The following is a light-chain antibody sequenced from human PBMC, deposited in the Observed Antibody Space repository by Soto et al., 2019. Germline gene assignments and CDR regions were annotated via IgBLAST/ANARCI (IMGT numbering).Light chain of an antibody. V-gene: IGKV3-15*01. CDR1: QSVSSN. CDR3: QQYNNWPPIT. CDR2: GAS. Sequence: EIVMTQSPATLSVSPGERATLSCRARQSVSSNLAWYQQKPGQAARRLIYGASTRATGIPARFSGSGSGTEFTLTISRLQSEDFAVYYCQQYNNWPPITFGQGTRLEIK. J-gene: IGKJ5*01.